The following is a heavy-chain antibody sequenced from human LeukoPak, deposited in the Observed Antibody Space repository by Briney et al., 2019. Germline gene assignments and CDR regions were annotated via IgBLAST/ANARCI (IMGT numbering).Heavy chain of an antibody. CDR2: IFPSSDEI. D-gene: IGHD4-23*01. V-gene: IGHV3-21*01. Sequence: GGSLRLSCAASGFTFSTFAMIWVRQPPGKGLEWVSSIFPSSDEIHYADSVKGRFIISRDNAKNSLYLQMNSLRAEDMAVYYCARERAVVRYFDYWGQGTLVTVSS. CDR3: ARERAVVRYFDY. CDR1: GFTFSTFA. J-gene: IGHJ4*02.